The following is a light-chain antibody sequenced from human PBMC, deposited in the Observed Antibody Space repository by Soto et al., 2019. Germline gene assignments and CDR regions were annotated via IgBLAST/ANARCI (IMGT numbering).Light chain of an antibody. J-gene: IGLJ1*01. CDR3: SSHTSSNTRV. Sequence: QSALTQPASVSGSPGQSITISCTGTSSDVGGYNYVSWYQQHPGKSPKLMIYEVSNRPPGVSYRFSGSKSGNTASLTISGLQAEDEAEYYCSSHTSSNTRVFGTGTKVTVL. V-gene: IGLV2-14*01. CDR2: EVS. CDR1: SSDVGGYNY.